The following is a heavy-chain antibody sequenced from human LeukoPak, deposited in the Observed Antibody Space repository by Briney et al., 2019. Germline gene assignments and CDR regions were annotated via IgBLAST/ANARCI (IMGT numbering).Heavy chain of an antibody. CDR1: GYTFTSYY. D-gene: IGHD1-26*01. CDR3: AREGALDQFIVGATTGFDY. Sequence: ASVKVSCKASGYTFTSYYMHWVRQAPGQGLEWMGIINPSGGSTSYAQKFQGRVTMTRDMSTSTVYMELSSLRSEDTAVYYCAREGALDQFIVGATTGFDYWGQGTLVTVSS. J-gene: IGHJ4*02. V-gene: IGHV1-46*01. CDR2: INPSGGST.